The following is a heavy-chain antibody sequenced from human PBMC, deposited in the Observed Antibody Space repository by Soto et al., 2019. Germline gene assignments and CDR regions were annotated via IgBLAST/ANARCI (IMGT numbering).Heavy chain of an antibody. CDR1: GLTFRTYL. V-gene: IGHV3-7*03. CDR3: AKIEFGGPVGPVDY. J-gene: IGHJ4*02. Sequence: PGGSLRLSCRTSGLTFRTYLMSWVRQAPGKGLEWVANIKTDGSEEYYADSVKGRFTISRDNSKNTLYLQMKSLRAEDTAVYYCAKIEFGGPVGPVDYWGQGTLVTVSS. CDR2: IKTDGSEE. D-gene: IGHD2-15*01.